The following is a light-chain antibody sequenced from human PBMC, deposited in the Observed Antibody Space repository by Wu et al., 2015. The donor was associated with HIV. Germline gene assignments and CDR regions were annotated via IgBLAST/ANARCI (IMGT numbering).Light chain of an antibody. CDR2: GVS. V-gene: IGKV3-20*01. J-gene: IGKJ1*01. CDR3: QQYGTSPWT. Sequence: EIVLTQSPVTLSLSPGEGATLSCRASQSVTRTFLAWYQKKPGQAPRLLIYGVSNRATGIPDRFSGRGSGTDFTLTISRLEPEDSAVYYCQQYGTSPWTFGQGTKVEIK. CDR1: QSVTRTF.